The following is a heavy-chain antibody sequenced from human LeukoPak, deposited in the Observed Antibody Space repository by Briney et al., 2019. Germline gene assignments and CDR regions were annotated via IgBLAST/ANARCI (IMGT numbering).Heavy chain of an antibody. D-gene: IGHD3-3*01. CDR1: GFTFSSYS. CDR2: ISSSSSYI. CDR3: ARGPPRTYYDFWSGYLRCDY. V-gene: IGHV3-21*01. J-gene: IGHJ4*02. Sequence: GGSLRLSCAASGFTFSSYSMNWVRQAPGKGLEWVSSISSSSSYINYADSVKGRFTISRDNAKNSLYLQMNSLRAEDTAVYYCARGPPRTYYDFWSGYLRCDYWGQGTLVTVSS.